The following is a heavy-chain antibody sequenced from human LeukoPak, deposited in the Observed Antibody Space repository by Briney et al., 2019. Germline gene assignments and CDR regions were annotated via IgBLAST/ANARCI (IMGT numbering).Heavy chain of an antibody. J-gene: IGHJ6*03. CDR1: GFTFSSYA. CDR2: ISGSGGST. CDR3: ARDGGHVGGFYYMDV. Sequence: PGGSLRLSCAASGFTFSSYAMSWVRQAPGKGLEWVSAISGSGGSTYYADSVKGRFTISRDNAQNSLYLQMNSLRAEDTALYYCARDGGHVGGFYYMDVWGKGTTVTVSS. V-gene: IGHV3-23*01. D-gene: IGHD3-10*01.